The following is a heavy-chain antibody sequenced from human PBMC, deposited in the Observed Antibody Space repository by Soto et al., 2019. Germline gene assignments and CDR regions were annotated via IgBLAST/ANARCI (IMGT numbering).Heavy chain of an antibody. CDR2: VSYSGGT. D-gene: IGHD2-2*02. V-gene: IGHV4-59*01. CDR1: GGSISRYY. J-gene: IGHJ4*02. CDR3: ASVEASAGNLAPYHFDS. Sequence: SETLSLTCTVSGGSISRYYWSWIRLPPGKGLEWIGYVSYSGGTNYNPSLKGRITISLDTSKTQFSLKLSSATAADTALYFCASVEASAGNLAPYHFDSWGQGTLVTVYS.